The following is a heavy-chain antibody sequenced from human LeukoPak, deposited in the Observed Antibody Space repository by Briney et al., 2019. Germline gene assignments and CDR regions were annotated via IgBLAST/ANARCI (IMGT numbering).Heavy chain of an antibody. J-gene: IGHJ1*01. V-gene: IGHV4-39*01. CDR1: SGSIRSSSYY. CDR3: ATANFYFQY. D-gene: IGHD2-8*01. Sequence: SETLSLTCTVSSGSIRSSSYYWGWVRQPPGKGLEWIGSIFYSGSTYYNPSLKSRVTMSVDTSKNQFSLKLSSVTAADTAVYYCATANFYFQYWGQGTLVTVSS. CDR2: IFYSGST.